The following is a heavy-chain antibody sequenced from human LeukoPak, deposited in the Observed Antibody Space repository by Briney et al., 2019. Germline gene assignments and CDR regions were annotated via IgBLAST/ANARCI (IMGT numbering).Heavy chain of an antibody. V-gene: IGHV4-4*07. CDR3: ARGVAGFGELPHAFDI. J-gene: IGHJ3*02. D-gene: IGHD3-10*01. Sequence: PSETLSLTCSVSGGSLNNYYWTWLRQPAGQGLEWIGRIYPGGSVNYNPSLKSRVTISVDTSKNQFSLKLSSVTAADTAVYYCARGVAGFGELPHAFDIWGQGTMVTVSS. CDR1: GGSLNNYY. CDR2: IYPGGSV.